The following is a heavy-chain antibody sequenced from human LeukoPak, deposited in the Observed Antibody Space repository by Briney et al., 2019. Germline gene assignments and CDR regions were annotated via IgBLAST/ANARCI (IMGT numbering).Heavy chain of an antibody. J-gene: IGHJ4*02. CDR1: GGSISSSSYY. D-gene: IGHD4-17*01. CDR3: AREAYGDYDDY. CDR2: IYYSGST. V-gene: IGHV4-39*07. Sequence: SETLSLTCTVSGGSISSSSYYWGWIRQPPGKGLEWIGSIYYSGSTYYNPSLKSRVTISVDTSKNQFSLKLSSVTAADTAVYYCAREAYGDYDDYWGQGTLVTVSS.